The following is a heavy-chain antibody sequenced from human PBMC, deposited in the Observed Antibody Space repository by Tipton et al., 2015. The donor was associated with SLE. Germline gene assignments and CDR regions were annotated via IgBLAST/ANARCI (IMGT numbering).Heavy chain of an antibody. J-gene: IGHJ5*01. V-gene: IGHV4-39*07. D-gene: IGHD3-10*01. Sequence: GLVKPSETLSLSCTVSGGSIASSSESWDWIRQSPGKGLEWIGTIYYSGSTNYNPSLQSRVTMSVDTSKNQFSLKLTSVTAADTAVYYCARGPDYGSGSPFDSWGQGTLVTVSS. CDR2: IYYSGST. CDR3: ARGPDYGSGSPFDS. CDR1: GGSIASSSES.